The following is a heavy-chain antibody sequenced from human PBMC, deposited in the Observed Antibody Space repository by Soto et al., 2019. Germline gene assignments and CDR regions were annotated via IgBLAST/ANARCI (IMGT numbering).Heavy chain of an antibody. J-gene: IGHJ3*02. Sequence: AIRWVSKDTGKGLEWVAVVSKDGINKYYADSVKGRFTISRDNPENTLYLQMNNLRTDDTAVYYCVRDIWWKLWVDAFDTWGQGTMVTVS. D-gene: IGHD1-26*01. CDR3: VRDIWWKLWVDAFDT. CDR2: VSKDGINK. CDR1: A. V-gene: IGHV3-30*04.